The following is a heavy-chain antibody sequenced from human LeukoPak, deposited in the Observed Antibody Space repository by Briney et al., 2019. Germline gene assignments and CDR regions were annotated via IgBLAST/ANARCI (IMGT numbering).Heavy chain of an antibody. V-gene: IGHV3-9*03. J-gene: IGHJ4*02. D-gene: IGHD5-18*01. CDR1: GFTFDDYA. Sequence: PGRSLRLSCAASGFTFDDYAMHWVRQAPGKGLEWVSGVSWNSGSIGYADSVKGRFTISRDNAKNSLYLRMNSLRAEDMALYYCAKEGYSYGLDYWGQGTLVTVSS. CDR3: AKEGYSYGLDY. CDR2: VSWNSGSI.